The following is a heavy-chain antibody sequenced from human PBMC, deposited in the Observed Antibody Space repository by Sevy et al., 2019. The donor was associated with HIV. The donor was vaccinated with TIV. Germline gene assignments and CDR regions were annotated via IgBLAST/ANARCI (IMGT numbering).Heavy chain of an antibody. D-gene: IGHD3-3*01. CDR1: GYTFSSYY. V-gene: IGHV1-46*01. CDR3: ARDLTIFGVIPDY. J-gene: IGHJ4*02. Sequence: ASVKVSCKASGYTFSSYYMHWVRQAPGQGLEWMGIINPSGGSTSYAQKFQGRVTMTRDTSTSTVYMELSSLRSEDTVNYYCARDLTIFGVIPDYWGQGTLVTVSS. CDR2: INPSGGST.